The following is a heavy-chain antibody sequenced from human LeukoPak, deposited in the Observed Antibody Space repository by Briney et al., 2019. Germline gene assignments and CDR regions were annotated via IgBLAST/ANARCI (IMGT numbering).Heavy chain of an antibody. CDR2: IYYSGST. CDR3: ARVGGSYLFDY. V-gene: IGHV4-39*07. CDR1: GGSISSSSYY. Sequence: SETLSLTCTVSGGSISSSSYYWGWIRQPPGKGLEWIGSIYYSGSTYYNPSLESRVTISVDTSKNQFSLKLSSVTAADTAVYYCARVGGSYLFDYWGQGTLVTVSS. J-gene: IGHJ4*02. D-gene: IGHD1-26*01.